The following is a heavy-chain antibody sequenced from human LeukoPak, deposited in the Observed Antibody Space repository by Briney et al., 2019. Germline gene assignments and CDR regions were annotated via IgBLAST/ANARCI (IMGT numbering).Heavy chain of an antibody. J-gene: IGHJ4*02. CDR3: ARGNILSGYCFDF. Sequence: PSETLSLTCAVYGGSITGYYWSWIRQPPGKGLEWVGEIHNTGATSYNPSLKSRATISIDTSKNQVSLKLRSVTAADTAVYYCARGNILSGYCFDFWGQGALVTVSS. CDR2: IHNTGAT. D-gene: IGHD3-9*01. CDR1: GGSITGYY. V-gene: IGHV4-34*01.